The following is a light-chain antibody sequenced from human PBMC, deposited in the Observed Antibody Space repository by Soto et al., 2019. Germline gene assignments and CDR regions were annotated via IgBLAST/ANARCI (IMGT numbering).Light chain of an antibody. Sequence: QSVLTQPASVSGSPGQSITISCTGTSSDVGGYNYVSWYQQHPGKAPKLMIYEVSNRPSGVSNRFSGSKSGNTASLTLSGLXXXXXXXYYCSSYKSSSPPYVFGTGTK. CDR1: SSDVGGYNY. V-gene: IGLV2-14*01. J-gene: IGLJ1*01. CDR3: SSYKSSSPPYV. CDR2: EVS.